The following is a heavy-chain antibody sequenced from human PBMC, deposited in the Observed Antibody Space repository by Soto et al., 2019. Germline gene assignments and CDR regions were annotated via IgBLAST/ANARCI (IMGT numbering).Heavy chain of an antibody. CDR1: GGTFSSYA. J-gene: IGHJ6*02. Sequence: SVKVSCTASGGTFSSYAISWVRQAPGQGLEWMGGIIPIFGTANYAQKFQGRVTITADESTSTAYMELSSLRSEDTAVYYCASGSSSSGIYYYYGMDVWGQGTTVTVS. V-gene: IGHV1-69*01. D-gene: IGHD6-6*01. CDR3: ASGSSSSGIYYYYGMDV. CDR2: IIPIFGTA.